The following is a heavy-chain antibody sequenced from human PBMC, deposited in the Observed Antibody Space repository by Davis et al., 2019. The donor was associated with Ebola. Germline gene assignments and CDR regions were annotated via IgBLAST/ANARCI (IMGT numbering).Heavy chain of an antibody. CDR2: IYTSGST. V-gene: IGHV4-4*07. J-gene: IGHJ6*02. CDR3: ARGRYSSSNGGYYYGMDV. D-gene: IGHD6-6*01. CDR1: GGAIRSYY. Sequence: PSDTLSLTVPVSGGAIRSYYWSSIRQPAGKGLEWIVRIYTSGSTNYNPSLKSRVTMSVDTSKNQFSLKLSSVTAADTAVYYCARGRYSSSNGGYYYGMDVWGQGTTVTVSS.